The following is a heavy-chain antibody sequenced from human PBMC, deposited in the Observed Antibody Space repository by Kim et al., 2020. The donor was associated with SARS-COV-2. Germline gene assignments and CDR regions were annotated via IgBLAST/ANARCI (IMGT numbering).Heavy chain of an antibody. CDR3: ARVPLDIFDY. V-gene: IGHV4-31*03. CDR2: IFDSGST. CDR1: GGSINRSGYY. Sequence: SETLSLTCTVSGGSINRSGYYWGWIRQLPGKGLEGIWYIFDSGSTYYNPSLKRRVTISVDTSKNQFSLKLSSVTAAAAAVYYWARVPLDIFDYLGQGTLV. D-gene: IGHD3-3*01. J-gene: IGHJ4*02.